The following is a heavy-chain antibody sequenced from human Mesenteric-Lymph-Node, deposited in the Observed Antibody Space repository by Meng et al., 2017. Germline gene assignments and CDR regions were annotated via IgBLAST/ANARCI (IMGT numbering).Heavy chain of an antibody. D-gene: IGHD3-22*01. V-gene: IGHV3-11*04. CDR1: GFNFRDTY. J-gene: IGHJ4*02. CDR3: TRHMYYYDSSGFMGGQDYYFDY. CDR2: ISHSGTVI. Sequence: GESLKISCAASGFNFRDTYMTWIRQAPGKGLKWVSYISHSGTVIDYADSVKGRFTISRDNAKNSLFLQMNSLRAEDTAVYYCTRHMYYYDSSGFMGGQDYYFDYWGQGTLDTVTS.